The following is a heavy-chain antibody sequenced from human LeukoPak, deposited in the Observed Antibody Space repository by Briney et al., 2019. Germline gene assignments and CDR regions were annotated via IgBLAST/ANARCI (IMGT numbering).Heavy chain of an antibody. CDR3: ARVAGMYSSSWYYFDY. J-gene: IGHJ4*02. CDR2: IYHSGST. V-gene: IGHV4-38-2*01. Sequence: SETLSLTCAVSGYSISSGYYWGWIRQPPGKGLEWIGSIYHSGSTYYNPSLKSRVTISVDTSKNQFSLKLSSVTAADTAVCYCARVAGMYSSSWYYFDYWGQGTLVTVSS. CDR1: GYSISSGYY. D-gene: IGHD6-13*01.